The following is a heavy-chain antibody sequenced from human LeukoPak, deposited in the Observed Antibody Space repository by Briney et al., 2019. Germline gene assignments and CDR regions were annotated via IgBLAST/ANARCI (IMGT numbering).Heavy chain of an antibody. Sequence: KSSETLSLTCTVSGGSISSGSYYWSWIRQPAGKGLEWIGRIYTSGSTNYNPSLKSRVTISVDTSKNQFSLKLSSVTAADTAVYYCARGSIAAAGPRAFDPWGQGTLVTVSS. CDR3: ARGSIAAAGPRAFDP. V-gene: IGHV4-61*02. D-gene: IGHD6-13*01. J-gene: IGHJ5*02. CDR1: GGSISSGSYY. CDR2: IYTSGST.